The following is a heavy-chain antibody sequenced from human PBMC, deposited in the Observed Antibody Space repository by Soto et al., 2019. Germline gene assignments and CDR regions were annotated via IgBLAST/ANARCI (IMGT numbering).Heavy chain of an antibody. CDR1: GFTFGSFA. D-gene: IGHD3-9*01. CDR2: ISIGGSYT. Sequence: GGSLRLSCTASGFTFGSFALGWVRQAPGEGLEWVSSISIGGSYTTYADSVRGRFIISRDNAKNTLDLQMNGLRAEDTAVYSCADWSRTDVFWGRGTLVTVSS. V-gene: IGHV3-23*01. J-gene: IGHJ1*01. CDR3: ADWSRTDVF.